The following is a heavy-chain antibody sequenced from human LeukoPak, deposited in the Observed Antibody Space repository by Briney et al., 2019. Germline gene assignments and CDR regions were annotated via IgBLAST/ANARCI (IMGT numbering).Heavy chain of an antibody. CDR2: ISAYNGNT. CDR1: GYTFTSYG. CDR3: ARAYYDFWSGFDPLLVGY. V-gene: IGHV1-18*01. J-gene: IGHJ4*02. Sequence: ASVKVSCKASGYTFTSYGISWVRQAPGQGLEWMGWISAYNGNTNYAQKLQGRVTMTTDTSTSTAYMELRSLRSDDTAVYYCARAYYDFWSGFDPLLVGYWGQGTLVTVSS. D-gene: IGHD3-3*01.